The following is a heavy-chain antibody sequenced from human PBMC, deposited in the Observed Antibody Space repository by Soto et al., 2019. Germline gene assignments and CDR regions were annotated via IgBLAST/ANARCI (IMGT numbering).Heavy chain of an antibody. V-gene: IGHV3-21*01. CDR1: GFTFSSYS. J-gene: IGHJ4*02. CDR2: ISSSSSYI. D-gene: IGHD2-2*01. CDR3: ARDTILDYGDY. Sequence: EVQLVESGGGLVKPGGSLRLSCAASGFTFSSYSMNWVRQAPGKGLEWVSSISSSSSYIYYADSVKGRFTISRDNAKNSLYQQMNSLRAEDTAVYYCARDTILDYGDYWGQGTLVTVSS.